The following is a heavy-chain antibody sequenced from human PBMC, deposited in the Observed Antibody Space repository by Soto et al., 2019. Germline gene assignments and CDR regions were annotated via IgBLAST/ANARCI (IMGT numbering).Heavy chain of an antibody. J-gene: IGHJ3*02. V-gene: IGHV3-30*03. D-gene: IGHD2-2*01. CDR3: DGYCSSTSCYGGDALDI. Sequence: QVQLVESGGGVVQPGRSLRLSCAASGFTFSSYGMHWVRQAPGKGLEWAAVISYDGSNKYYADSVKGRFTISRDNSQNTLYLQMNSLRAEDTAVYYCDGYCSSTSCYGGDALDIWGQGTMVTVSS. CDR1: GFTFSSYG. CDR2: ISYDGSNK.